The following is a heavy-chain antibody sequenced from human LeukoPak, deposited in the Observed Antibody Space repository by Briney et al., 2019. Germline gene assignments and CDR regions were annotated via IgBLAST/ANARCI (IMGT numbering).Heavy chain of an antibody. J-gene: IGHJ4*02. D-gene: IGHD4-17*01. V-gene: IGHV4-34*01. CDR3: VRISSTVTYDY. CDR1: GGSFSGYY. CDR2: VYLSGST. Sequence: PSETLSLTCAVYGGSFSGYYWSWIRQPPEKGLEWIGSVYLSGSTYYNPSLKSRVTISVDTSKSQFSLKLSSVTAADTAVYYCVRISSTVTYDYWGQGILVTVSS.